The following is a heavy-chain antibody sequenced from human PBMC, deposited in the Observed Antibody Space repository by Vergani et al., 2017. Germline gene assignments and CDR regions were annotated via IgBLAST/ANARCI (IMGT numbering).Heavy chain of an antibody. J-gene: IGHJ1*01. CDR1: GGSISSDNYY. CDR3: ARYSGGDSEYFQH. CDR2: IYYSGFT. D-gene: IGHD1-26*01. Sequence: QVQLQESGPGLVKHSQTLSLTCTVSGGSISSDNYYWSWIRQPPGKGLEWIGYIYYSGFTYYNPSLKSRVSISVDTSKNQFSLKLSSVTAADTAVYYCARYSGGDSEYFQHWGQGTLVTVSS. V-gene: IGHV4-30-4*01.